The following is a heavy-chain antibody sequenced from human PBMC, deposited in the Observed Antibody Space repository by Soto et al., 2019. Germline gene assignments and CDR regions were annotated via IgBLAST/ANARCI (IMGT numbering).Heavy chain of an antibody. Sequence: QVQLVQSGAEEKKPGASVKVSCKASGYTFTSYAMHWVRQAPGQRLEWMGWINAGNGNTKYSQKFQGRVTITRDTTASTAYMELSSLRSADTCVYHCSRTPSWWQFDLWGRGTLATVSS. J-gene: IGHJ2*01. D-gene: IGHD2-15*01. V-gene: IGHV1-3*05. CDR3: SRTPSWWQFDL. CDR1: GYTFTSYA. CDR2: INAGNGNT.